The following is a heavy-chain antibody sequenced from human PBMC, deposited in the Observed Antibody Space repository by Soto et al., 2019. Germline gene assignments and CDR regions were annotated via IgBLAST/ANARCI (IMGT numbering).Heavy chain of an antibody. CDR1: GYTFTSYT. Sequence: EASVKVSCKASGYTFTSYTISWVRQAPGQGLEWMGRIIPILGIANYAQKFQGRVTITADKSTSTAYMEQSSLRSEDTAVYYCARDPPQGCGGDCYTLYYYYYGMDVWGQGTTLTVSS. D-gene: IGHD2-21*02. V-gene: IGHV1-69*04. J-gene: IGHJ6*02. CDR3: ARDPPQGCGGDCYTLYYYYYGMDV. CDR2: IIPILGIA.